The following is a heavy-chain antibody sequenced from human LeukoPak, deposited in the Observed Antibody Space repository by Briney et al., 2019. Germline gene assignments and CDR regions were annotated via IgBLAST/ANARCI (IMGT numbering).Heavy chain of an antibody. CDR3: AKDSLRTVPKASFDS. V-gene: IGHV3-21*04. J-gene: IGHJ4*02. CDR2: ISSSSISI. Sequence: KPGGSLRLSCAASGFTFSSHSMNWVRQAPGKGLEWVSSISSSSISISYADSLKGRFTISRDNAKNSLYLQMNSLRAEDRAVYYCAKDSLRTVPKASFDSWGQGTLVTVSS. D-gene: IGHD2-2*01. CDR1: GFTFSSHS.